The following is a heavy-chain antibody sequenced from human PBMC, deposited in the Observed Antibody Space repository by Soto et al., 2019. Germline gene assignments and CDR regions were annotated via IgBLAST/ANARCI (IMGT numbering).Heavy chain of an antibody. Sequence: GGSLRLSCAASGFTFSSYAMHWARLPPGKGLEWVAVISYDGSNQYYADSVKGRFTISRDNSKNTLFLQMNSLRAEDTAVYFCARDSRYPENYYDSSGYFHPGTFDIWGQGTMVTVSS. D-gene: IGHD3-22*01. CDR2: ISYDGSNQ. CDR1: GFTFSSYA. CDR3: ARDSRYPENYYDSSGYFHPGTFDI. J-gene: IGHJ3*02. V-gene: IGHV3-30-3*01.